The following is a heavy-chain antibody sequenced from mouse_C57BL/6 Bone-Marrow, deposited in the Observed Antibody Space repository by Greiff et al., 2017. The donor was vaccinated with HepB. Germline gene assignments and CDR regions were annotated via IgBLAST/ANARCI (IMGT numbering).Heavy chain of an antibody. CDR3: ARERELGRVYYFDY. Sequence: EVQLVESGGGLVKPGGSLKLSCAASGFTFSSYAMSWVRQTPEKRLEWVATISDGGSYTYYPDNVKGRFTISRDNAKNNLYLQMSHLKSEDTAMYYCARERELGRVYYFDYWGQGTTLTVSS. V-gene: IGHV5-4*01. J-gene: IGHJ2*01. CDR2: ISDGGSYT. D-gene: IGHD4-1*01. CDR1: GFTFSSYA.